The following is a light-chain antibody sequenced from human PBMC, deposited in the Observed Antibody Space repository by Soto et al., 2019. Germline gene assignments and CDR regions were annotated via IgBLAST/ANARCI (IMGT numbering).Light chain of an antibody. Sequence: DIVMTQSPDSLAVSLGERATINCKSSQSVLYSSNNKNYVAWYQQRQGQPPKLLIYWASTRESGVPDRFSGSGSGTDFTLTITSLQAEDVAVYYCQQYESTPPTFGQGTKLEIK. CDR3: QQYESTPPT. J-gene: IGKJ2*01. CDR2: WAS. V-gene: IGKV4-1*01. CDR1: QSVLYSSNNKNY.